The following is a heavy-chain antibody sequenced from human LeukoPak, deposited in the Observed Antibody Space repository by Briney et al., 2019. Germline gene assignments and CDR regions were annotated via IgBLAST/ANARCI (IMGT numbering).Heavy chain of an antibody. V-gene: IGHV1-2*06. J-gene: IGHJ4*02. D-gene: IGHD3-10*01. CDR1: GYTFTGYY. CDR2: INPNSGGT. Sequence: GASVKVSCKASGYTFTGYYMHWVRQAPGQGLEWMGRINPNSGGTNYAQKFQGRVTMTRDTSISTAYMELSRLRSDDTAVYYCARTLLWFGELLEKEGDFDYWGQGTLVTVSS. CDR3: ARTLLWFGELLEKEGDFDY.